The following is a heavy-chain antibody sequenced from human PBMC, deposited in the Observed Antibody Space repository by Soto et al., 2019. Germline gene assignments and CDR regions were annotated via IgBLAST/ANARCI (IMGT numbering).Heavy chain of an antibody. D-gene: IGHD3-22*01. J-gene: IGHJ4*01. CDR2: ISSSGSTI. CDR1: GFTFTRYS. Sequence: GGSLRLSCAASGFTFTRYSMSWIRQAPGKGLEWVSYISSSGSTIYYADSVKGRFTISRDNAKNSLYLQMNNLRAEDTAVYYCARDFDYYDTSGYYYGLFDYWGQGTLVTVSS. V-gene: IGHV3-48*04. CDR3: ARDFDYYDTSGYYYGLFDY.